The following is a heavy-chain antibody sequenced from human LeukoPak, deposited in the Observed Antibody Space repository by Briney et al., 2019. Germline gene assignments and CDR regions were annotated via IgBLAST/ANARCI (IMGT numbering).Heavy chain of an antibody. D-gene: IGHD3-22*01. CDR3: ARLVHYYDSSGTNWFDP. CDR2: INTSGST. Sequence: TSETLSLTCTVSGGSISSYYWSWIRQPAGKGLEWIGRINTSGSTNYNPSLKSRVTISVDTSKNQFSLKLSSVTAADTAVYYCARLVHYYDSSGTNWFDPWGQGTLVTVSS. V-gene: IGHV4-4*07. CDR1: GGSISSYY. J-gene: IGHJ5*02.